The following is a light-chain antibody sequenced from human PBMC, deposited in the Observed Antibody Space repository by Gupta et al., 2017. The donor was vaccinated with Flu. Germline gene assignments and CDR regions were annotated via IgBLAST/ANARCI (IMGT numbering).Light chain of an antibody. CDR1: SSDVGANDY. V-gene: IGLV2-11*01. Sequence: QSALTQPPSVSGAPGLSVASFCPGSSSDVGANDYVTWFQQHPGKAPKLLLYDVRQRPSGVPNRFSGSKSGNTASLTISGLQAEDESDYYCCSYTGGYWVFGGGTKVTVL. J-gene: IGLJ3*02. CDR3: CSYTGGYWV. CDR2: DVR.